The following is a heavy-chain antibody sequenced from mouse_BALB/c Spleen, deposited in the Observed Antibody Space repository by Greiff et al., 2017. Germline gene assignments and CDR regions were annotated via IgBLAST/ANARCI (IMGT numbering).Heavy chain of an antibody. CDR1: GFTFSSYA. J-gene: IGHJ4*01. Sequence: EVHLVESGGGLVKPGGSLKLSCAASGFTFSSYAMSWVRQTPEKRLEWVATISSGGSYTYYPDSVKGRFTISRDNAKNTLYLQMSSLRSEDTAMYYCARHGGLRDAMDYWGQGTSVTVSS. V-gene: IGHV5-9-3*01. D-gene: IGHD2-4*01. CDR2: ISSGGSYT. CDR3: ARHGGLRDAMDY.